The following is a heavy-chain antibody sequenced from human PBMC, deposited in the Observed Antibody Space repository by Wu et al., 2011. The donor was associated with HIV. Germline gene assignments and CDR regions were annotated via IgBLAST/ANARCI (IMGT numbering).Heavy chain of an antibody. D-gene: IGHD1-1*01. V-gene: IGHV1-2*02. J-gene: IGHJ6*01. CDR2: INPNSGGT. Sequence: QVQLVQSEAEVRNPGASVKVSCKASGYTFTTYGVSWVRQAPGQGLEWMGWINPNSGGTNYAQKFQGRVTMTRDTSISTAYMELSRLRSDDTAVYYCARDVKLERDYYYGMDVVGPRATVTVSS. CDR1: GYTFTTYG. CDR3: ARDVKLERDYYYGMDV.